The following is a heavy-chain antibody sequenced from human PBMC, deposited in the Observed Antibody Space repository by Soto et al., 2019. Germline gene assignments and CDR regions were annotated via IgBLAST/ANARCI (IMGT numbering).Heavy chain of an antibody. D-gene: IGHD5-12*01. CDR3: ARDYGYIGSDPLDH. V-gene: IGHV3-20*04. CDR1: GFRFDYYG. J-gene: IGHJ4*02. Sequence: GGSLRLSCSASGFRFDYYGMSWVRQAPGKGLEWVSGINWNGGSTGYAEAVRGRFAISRDNAKNSLHLQMNSLRVDDLAFYYCARDYGYIGSDPLDHWGPGTLGTVSS. CDR2: INWNGGST.